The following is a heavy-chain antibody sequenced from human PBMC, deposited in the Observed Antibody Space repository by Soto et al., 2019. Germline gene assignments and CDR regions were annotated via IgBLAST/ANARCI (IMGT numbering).Heavy chain of an antibody. D-gene: IGHD3-10*01. CDR1: GGSISSISNHY. CDR3: ATQGFGVLHGLVDV. J-gene: IGHJ6*02. CDR2: ISYSGYT. V-gene: IGHV4-59*08. Sequence: QVQLQASGPGLVKPSETLSLTCTVSGGSISSISNHYCSWIRQPPGKGLEWIGYISYSGYTSYNPSLQSRVNISVDTSKNQFSLNLTSVTAADTAVYYCATQGFGVLHGLVDVWGQGTTVTVSS.